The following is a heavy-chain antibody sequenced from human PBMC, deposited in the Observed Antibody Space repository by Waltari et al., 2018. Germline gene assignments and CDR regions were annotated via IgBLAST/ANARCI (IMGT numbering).Heavy chain of an antibody. CDR3: AKDEGARLAPTFGMDA. V-gene: IGHV3-23*01. CDR1: GFPFSTYI. J-gene: IGHJ6*02. Sequence: EMQLLESGGALVQPGGSLRLSCAASGFPFSTYILDWVRQAPGKGRGWVEVLTDSGRMDDGDSVKGGFIISRDNSKNTLYLEMYRLRVEDTARYYCAKDEGARLAPTFGMDAWGQGTTVIVSS. CDR2: LTDSGRM. D-gene: IGHD6-6*01.